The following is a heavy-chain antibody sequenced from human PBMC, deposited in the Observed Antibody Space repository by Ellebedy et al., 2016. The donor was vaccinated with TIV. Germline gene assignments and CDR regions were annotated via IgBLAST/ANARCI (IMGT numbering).Heavy chain of an antibody. J-gene: IGHJ5*02. V-gene: IGHV3-30*09. Sequence: GESLKISCAASGFTFSSDVMHWVRQAPGKGLERVASIAYDGSNKYYADAVKGRFAISRDNSENTLYLQVNSLTTEDTAVYYCARERPGTVVAVALESWGQGTLVTVSS. CDR3: ARERPGTVVAVALES. D-gene: IGHD6-19*01. CDR2: IAYDGSNK. CDR1: GFTFSSDV.